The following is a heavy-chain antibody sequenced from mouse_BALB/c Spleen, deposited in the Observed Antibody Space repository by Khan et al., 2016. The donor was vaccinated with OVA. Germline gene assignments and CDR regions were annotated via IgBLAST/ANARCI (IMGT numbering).Heavy chain of an antibody. CDR3: ARSGYGSPFAY. CDR1: GYTFTSYY. CDR2: INPSNGGA. V-gene: IGHV1S81*02. Sequence: QVQLQQPGAELVKPGASVKISCKASGYTFTSYYMYWVKQRPGQGLEWIGGINPSNGGAHFNAKFKKKATLTVDKSSSTAYMQLSSLTSEDSAVYYCARSGYGSPFAYWGQGTLVTVSA. D-gene: IGHD2-10*02. J-gene: IGHJ3*01.